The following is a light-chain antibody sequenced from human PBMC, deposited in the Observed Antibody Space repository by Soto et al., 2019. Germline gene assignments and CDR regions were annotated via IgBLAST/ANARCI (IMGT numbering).Light chain of an antibody. CDR1: QTISSW. CDR3: QLYNSYSVA. V-gene: IGKV1-5*03. J-gene: IGKJ1*01. Sequence: DIQMTQSPSTLSGSVGDRVTITCRASQTISSWLAWYQQKPGKALKLLIYKASTLRSGVPSRFSGSGSRTEFTLTIISLQPDDFASYYCQLYNSYSVALGQGTKVDIK. CDR2: KAS.